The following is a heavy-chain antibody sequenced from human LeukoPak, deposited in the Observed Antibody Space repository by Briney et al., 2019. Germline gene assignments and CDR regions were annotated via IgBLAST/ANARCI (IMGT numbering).Heavy chain of an antibody. D-gene: IGHD4-17*01. Sequence: SETLSLTCTVSGPSISNYYWSRIRQPPGGGLEWIGYFFSSGSTRYNPPLKTRVTISVDTSKNQLSLKMTSVSAADTALYYCARGGVIRSGDYHFDFWGQGTLVTVSS. CDR1: GPSISNYY. V-gene: IGHV4-59*13. CDR2: FFSSGST. J-gene: IGHJ4*02. CDR3: ARGGVIRSGDYHFDF.